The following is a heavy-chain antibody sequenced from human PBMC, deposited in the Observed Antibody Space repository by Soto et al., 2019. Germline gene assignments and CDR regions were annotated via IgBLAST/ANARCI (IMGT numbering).Heavy chain of an antibody. Sequence: SVGSLRLACAASGFTFSSYGMHWVRQAPGKGLEWVEVIWYDGSNKYYADSVKGRFTISRDNSKNTLYLQMNSLRAEDTAVYYCARKGIVGATGAYYGMDVWGQGTTVPVSS. CDR1: GFTFSSYG. CDR3: ARKGIVGATGAYYGMDV. V-gene: IGHV3-33*01. D-gene: IGHD1-26*01. J-gene: IGHJ6*02. CDR2: IWYDGSNK.